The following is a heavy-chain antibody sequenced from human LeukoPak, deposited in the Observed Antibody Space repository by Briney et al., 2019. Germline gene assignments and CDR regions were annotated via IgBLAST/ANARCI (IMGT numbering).Heavy chain of an antibody. V-gene: IGHV4-59*01. Sequence: SETLSLTCIVSGDSINFDYWSWVRQPPGKGLEWVGCLYKNGSTNYSPSLKSRVTISVHTSKYQFSLKLNSMTTADTAVYYCAIGRAYTYYRGLDPWGQGILVTVSS. D-gene: IGHD3-22*01. CDR2: LYKNGST. CDR1: GDSINFDY. J-gene: IGHJ5*02. CDR3: AIGRAYTYYRGLDP.